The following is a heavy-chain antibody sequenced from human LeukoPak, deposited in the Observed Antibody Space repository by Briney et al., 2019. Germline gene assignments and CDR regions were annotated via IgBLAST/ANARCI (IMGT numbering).Heavy chain of an antibody. CDR1: GFTFTSFA. D-gene: IGHD3-10*01. V-gene: IGHV3-23*01. CDR2: ISGSGGRT. J-gene: IGHJ4*02. CDR3: AKDHGLHNPVYFDY. Sequence: GGSLRLSCAASGFTFTSFAMSWVRQAPGKGLEWVSAISGSGGRTYYADSVKGRFTISRDNSKRTLYLQVNGLRAEDTAVYYCAKDHGLHNPVYFDYWGQGTLVTVSS.